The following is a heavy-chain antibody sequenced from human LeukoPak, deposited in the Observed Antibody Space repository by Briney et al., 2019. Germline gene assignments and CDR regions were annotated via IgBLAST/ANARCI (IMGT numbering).Heavy chain of an antibody. J-gene: IGHJ3*02. Sequence: PSETLSLTCTVSGGSISSYYWGWIRQPPGKGLEWIGSIYYSGSTYYNPSLKSRVTISVDTSKNQFSLKLSSVTAADTAMYYCACTMITFGGVIANDAFDIWGQGTMVTVSS. V-gene: IGHV4-39*01. D-gene: IGHD3-16*02. CDR3: ACTMITFGGVIANDAFDI. CDR1: GGSISSYY. CDR2: IYYSGST.